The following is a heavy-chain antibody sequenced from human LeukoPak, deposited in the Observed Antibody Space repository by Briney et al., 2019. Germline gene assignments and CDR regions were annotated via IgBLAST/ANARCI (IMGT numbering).Heavy chain of an antibody. CDR2: INPSGSST. D-gene: IGHD6-19*01. V-gene: IGHV1-46*01. CDR1: GYSFTSHY. CDR3: ARGMGSGWYFGAFDI. J-gene: IGHJ3*02. Sequence: ASVKVSCKASGYSFTSHYMHWVRQAPGQGLEWMGLINPSGSSTLYAQKFQGRVTMTRDMSTTTDYMELSRLRSDDTAVYYCARGMGSGWYFGAFDIWGQGTMVTVSS.